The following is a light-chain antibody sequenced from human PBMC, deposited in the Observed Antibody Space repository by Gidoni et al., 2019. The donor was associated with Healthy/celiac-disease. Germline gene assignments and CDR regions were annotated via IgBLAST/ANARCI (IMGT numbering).Light chain of an antibody. Sequence: SALTQPASVSGSPGQPITISCTGTSSDVGGYNYVSWYQPHPGKAPKLMIYDVSNRPSGVSNRFSGSKSSNTASLTISGLQAEDEADYYCSSYTSSSTQVFGGGTKLTVL. J-gene: IGLJ2*01. CDR2: DVS. CDR3: SSYTSSSTQV. CDR1: SSDVGGYNY. V-gene: IGLV2-14*03.